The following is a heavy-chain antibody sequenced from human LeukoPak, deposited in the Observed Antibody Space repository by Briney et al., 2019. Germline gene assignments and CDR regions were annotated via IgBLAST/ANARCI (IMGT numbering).Heavy chain of an antibody. D-gene: IGHD3-22*01. CDR2: ITSSSTYI. CDR1: GFTFSTYS. Sequence: PGGSLRLSCAASGFTFSTYSMNWVRRAPGKGPEWVSSITSSSTYIYYADSVKGRFTISRDNAKNSLYLQMNSLRAEDTAVYYCARTPESSGYFPWYFDYWGQGTLVTVSS. J-gene: IGHJ4*02. CDR3: ARTPESSGYFPWYFDY. V-gene: IGHV3-21*01.